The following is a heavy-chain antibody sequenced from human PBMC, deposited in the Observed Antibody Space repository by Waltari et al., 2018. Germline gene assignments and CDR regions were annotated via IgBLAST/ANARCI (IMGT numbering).Heavy chain of an antibody. J-gene: IGHJ4*02. V-gene: IGHV4-59*11. CDR1: GGSISSHY. CDR2: IYYSGGT. Sequence: QVQLQESGPGLVKPSETLSLTCTVSGGSISSHYWSWIRQPPGKGLEWIGYIYYSGGTNYNPSLKSRVTISVDTSKNQFSLKLSSVTAADTAVYYCARVRSKLWFREFYFDYWGQGTLVTVSS. CDR3: ARVRSKLWFREFYFDY. D-gene: IGHD3-10*01.